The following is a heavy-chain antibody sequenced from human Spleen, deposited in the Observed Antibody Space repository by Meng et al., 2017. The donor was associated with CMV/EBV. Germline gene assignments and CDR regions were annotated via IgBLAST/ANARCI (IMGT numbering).Heavy chain of an antibody. Sequence: ASVKVSCKASGYSFTDHYIHWVRQAPGQGLEWMGWINPLSGGTDFPQKFQGRVTLTRDTSTTTVHMELGRLRSDDTAVYYCAPGYDFWSGSPFYYYAMDVWGQGTTVTVSS. J-gene: IGHJ6*02. CDR1: GYSFTDHY. D-gene: IGHD3-3*01. V-gene: IGHV1-2*02. CDR3: APGYDFWSGSPFYYYAMDV. CDR2: INPLSGGT.